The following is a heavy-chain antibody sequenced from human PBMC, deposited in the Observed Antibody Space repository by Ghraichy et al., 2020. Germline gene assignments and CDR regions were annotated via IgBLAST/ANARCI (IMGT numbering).Heavy chain of an antibody. J-gene: IGHJ5*02. CDR1: GGSISSYY. D-gene: IGHD3-22*01. Sequence: SETLSLTCTVSGGSISSYYWSWIRQPPGKGLEWIGYIYYSGSTNYNPSLKSRVTISVDTSKNQFSLKLSSVTAADTAVYYCAGMIVVADNWFDPWGQGTLVTGSS. V-gene: IGHV4-59*01. CDR3: AGMIVVADNWFDP. CDR2: IYYSGST.